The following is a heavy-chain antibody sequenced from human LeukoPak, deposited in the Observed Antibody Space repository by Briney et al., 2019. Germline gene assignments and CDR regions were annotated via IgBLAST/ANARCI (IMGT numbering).Heavy chain of an antibody. J-gene: IGHJ1*01. V-gene: IGHV4-38-2*02. CDR2: IYHSGST. CDR1: GYSISSGYY. D-gene: IGHD3-22*01. Sequence: SETLSLTCTVSGYSISSGYYWGWIRQPPGKGLEWIGSIYHSGSTYYNPSLKSRVTISVDTSKNQFSLKLSSVTAADTAVYYCASRTYYYDSSGYYYLHWGQGTLVTVSS. CDR3: ASRTYYYDSSGYYYLH.